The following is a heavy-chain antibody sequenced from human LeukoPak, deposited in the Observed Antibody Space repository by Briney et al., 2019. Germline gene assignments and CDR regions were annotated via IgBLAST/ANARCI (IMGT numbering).Heavy chain of an antibody. CDR2: ISTNGGST. D-gene: IGHD2-8*01. CDR1: GFTFTNYA. J-gene: IGHJ4*02. CDR3: VKGVVCANGVCRTRLDY. V-gene: IGHV3-64D*06. Sequence: GGSLRLSCSASGFTFTNYAMHWVRQAPGQGLEYVSAISTNGGSTVYADSVKGRFTVSRDNSKNTLFLQMSSLRAEDTAVYYCVKGVVCANGVCRTRLDYWGQGTLVTVSS.